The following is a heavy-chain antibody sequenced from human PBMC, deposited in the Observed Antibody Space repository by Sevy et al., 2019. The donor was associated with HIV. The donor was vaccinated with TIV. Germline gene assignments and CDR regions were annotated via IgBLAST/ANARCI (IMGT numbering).Heavy chain of an antibody. J-gene: IGHJ6*03. V-gene: IGHV3-23*01. CDR3: AKEGVEAAGTGYYMDV. D-gene: IGHD6-13*01. CDR1: GFTFSTYA. CDR2: ISGSYSST. Sequence: GGSLRLSCAASGFTFSTYAMTWVRQAPGKGLEWVSGISGSYSSTFYADSVKGRFTISRDNSKNMLYLQMDSLRAEDTVVYYCAKEGVEAAGTGYYMDVWGKGTTVTVSS.